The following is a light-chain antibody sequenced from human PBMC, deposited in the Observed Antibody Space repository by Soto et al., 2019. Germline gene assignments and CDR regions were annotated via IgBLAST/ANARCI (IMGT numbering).Light chain of an antibody. CDR1: SSDVGGYNY. CDR2: EVS. Sequence: QSVLTQPPSASGSFGQSVTISCTGTSSDVGGYNYVSWYQQHPGKAPKLMIYEVSERPSGAPDRFSGSKSGNTASLTVSGLQADDEADYYCSSYSGTNYHYVFGTGTKSPS. CDR3: SSYSGTNYHYV. V-gene: IGLV2-8*01. J-gene: IGLJ1*01.